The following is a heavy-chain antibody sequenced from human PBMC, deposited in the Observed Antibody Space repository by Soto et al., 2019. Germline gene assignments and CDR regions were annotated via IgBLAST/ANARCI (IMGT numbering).Heavy chain of an antibody. V-gene: IGHV3-23*01. CDR2: ISGSGGKT. Sequence: GVSLRLSCAASGFSFSTYPMVWVRQAPGKRLEAVSSISGSGGKTYYKDSVKGRFTISRDNSKNTVDLQMNSLRPEDTAVYYCAQILSTVTPYYYGMDVWGQGTTVTVSS. J-gene: IGHJ6*02. D-gene: IGHD4-17*01. CDR1: GFSFSTYP. CDR3: AQILSTVTPYYYGMDV.